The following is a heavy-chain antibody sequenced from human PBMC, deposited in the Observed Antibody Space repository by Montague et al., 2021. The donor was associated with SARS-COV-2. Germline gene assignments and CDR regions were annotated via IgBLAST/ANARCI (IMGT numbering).Heavy chain of an antibody. CDR2: INGSGSP. D-gene: IGHD5-18*01. V-gene: IGHV4-61*02. Sequence: TLSLTCTVSGGSISRGYYYWSWIRLPAGKGLEWIGRINGSGSPNYNPSLKSRVVLSVDTSRNQFSMKMTSVTAADTAMYYCARGVDTGVVTVTGGFDSWGQGTLVIVSS. J-gene: IGHJ4*02. CDR3: ARGVDTGVVTVTGGFDS. CDR1: GGSISRGYYY.